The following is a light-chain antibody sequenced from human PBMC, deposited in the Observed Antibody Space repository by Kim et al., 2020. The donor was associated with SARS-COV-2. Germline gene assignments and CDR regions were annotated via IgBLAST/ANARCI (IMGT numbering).Light chain of an antibody. Sequence: QFVLTQPPSASGTPGQRVTISCSGSSSNIGSNTVNWYQQLPGTAPKLLIYSTNQRPSGVPDRFSGSKSGTSASLAISGLQSEDEADYYCAAWDDSLNGRVFGGGTQLPV. CDR1: SSNIGSNT. CDR2: STN. J-gene: IGLJ3*02. CDR3: AAWDDSLNGRV. V-gene: IGLV1-44*01.